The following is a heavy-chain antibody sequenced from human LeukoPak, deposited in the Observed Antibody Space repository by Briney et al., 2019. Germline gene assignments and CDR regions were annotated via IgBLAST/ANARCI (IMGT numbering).Heavy chain of an antibody. CDR2: TYYRSKWST. V-gene: IGHV6-1*01. D-gene: IGHD1-26*01. CDR3: ARGRPLVGAAQNAFDI. J-gene: IGHJ3*02. Sequence: SQTLSLTCAISGDSVSSNSAAWNWIRQSPSRGLEWLGRTYYRSKWSTNYAVSVRGRITINPDTSKNQFSLQLNSVTPEDTAVYYCARGRPLVGAAQNAFDIWGQGTTVTVSS. CDR1: GDSVSSNSAA.